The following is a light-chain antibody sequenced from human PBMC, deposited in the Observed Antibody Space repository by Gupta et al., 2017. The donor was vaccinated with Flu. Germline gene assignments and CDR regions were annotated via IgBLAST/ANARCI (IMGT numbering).Light chain of an antibody. CDR3: AAWDDSLSGVV. V-gene: IGLV1-47*01. J-gene: IGLJ2*01. CDR1: NSNIGINY. Sequence: RVTISCSGGNSNIGINYVYWYQQLPGAAPKLLIYRSNQRPSGVPDRFSGSKSDTSASLAISGLRSEDEADHYCAAWDDSLSGVVFGGGTKLTVL. CDR2: RSN.